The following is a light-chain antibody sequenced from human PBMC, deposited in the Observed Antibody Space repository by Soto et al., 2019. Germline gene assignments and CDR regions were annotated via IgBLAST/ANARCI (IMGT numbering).Light chain of an antibody. V-gene: IGKV4-1*01. Sequence: DIVMTQSPDSLAVSLGERATINCKSSQSILYHSNNKNYLAWYQQKPGQPPKLLIYWASTRESGVPDRFSGSGSGTDSTLTVSNLQAEDVAVYYCQQYYTTPPYTFGQGTKLEIK. J-gene: IGKJ2*01. CDR2: WAS. CDR1: QSILYHSNNKNY. CDR3: QQYYTTPPYT.